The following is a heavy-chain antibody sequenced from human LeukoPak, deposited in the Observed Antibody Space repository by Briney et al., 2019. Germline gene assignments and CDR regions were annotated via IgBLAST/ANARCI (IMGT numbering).Heavy chain of an antibody. CDR2: ISGSGGNT. Sequence: PGGSLRLSCAASGFTFSSHGMNWVRQAPGKGLEWVSGISGSGGNTYYADSVKGRFTISRDNAKNSLYLQMNSLRAEDTAVYYCARVQPSGSSHPFDYWGQGTLVTVSS. V-gene: IGHV3-21*01. D-gene: IGHD1-26*01. CDR1: GFTFSSHG. J-gene: IGHJ4*02. CDR3: ARVQPSGSSHPFDY.